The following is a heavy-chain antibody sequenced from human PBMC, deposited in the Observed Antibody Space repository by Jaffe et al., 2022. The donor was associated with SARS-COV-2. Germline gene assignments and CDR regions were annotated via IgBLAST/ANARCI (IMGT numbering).Heavy chain of an antibody. CDR3: ARPTYGASDY. Sequence: EVQLVQSGAEVKEPGESLKISCKGFGYSFSSHWIGWVRQMPGKGLEWMGIIFPGDSKTRYSPSFQGQVTISVDKSISTAYLQWSSLKASDTAMYYCARPTYGASDYWGQGTLVTVSS. CDR2: IFPGDSKT. D-gene: IGHD4-17*01. CDR1: GYSFSSHW. J-gene: IGHJ4*02. V-gene: IGHV5-51*01.